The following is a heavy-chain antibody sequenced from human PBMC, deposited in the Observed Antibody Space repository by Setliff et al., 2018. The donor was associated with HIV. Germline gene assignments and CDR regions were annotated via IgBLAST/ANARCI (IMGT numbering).Heavy chain of an antibody. CDR1: GGIFVHYA. D-gene: IGHD3-10*01. CDR3: ARGGTITLINYFDS. CDR2: IIPFFGTV. J-gene: IGHJ5*01. V-gene: IGHV1-69*13. Sequence: SVKVSCKTFGGIFVHYAMSWVRQAPGQGLEWMGGIIPFFGTVLYAPKFQGRVTITANESTSTSYLELSNLRSEDTGVYYCARGGTITLINYFDSWGRALVTVSS.